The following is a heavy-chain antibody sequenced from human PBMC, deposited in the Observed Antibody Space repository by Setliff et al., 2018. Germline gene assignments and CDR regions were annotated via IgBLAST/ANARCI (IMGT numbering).Heavy chain of an antibody. V-gene: IGHV1-46*01. D-gene: IGHD6-13*01. CDR2: INTGGGSA. Sequence: VSCKASGYAFTSYYMYWVRQAPGQGLEWMGTINTGGGSASIVDQFQGRVTMTRDTSTSTIYLELTSLRSDDTAVYYCARAGVAAAGKKGVFEHWGQGTLVTVSS. CDR1: GYAFTSYY. CDR3: ARAGVAAAGKKGVFEH. J-gene: IGHJ4*02.